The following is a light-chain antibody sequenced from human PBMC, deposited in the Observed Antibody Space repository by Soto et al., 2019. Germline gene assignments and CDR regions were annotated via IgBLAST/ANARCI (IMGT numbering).Light chain of an antibody. CDR2: TYN. Sequence: QSVLTQPPSASGTPGQRVTISCSGSSSNIGRNSVNWYQQLPGTAPKLLIYTYNQRPSGVPDRFSASKSGTSASLAISGLQSEDEADYYCAAWDDSLNGHVVFGGGTKLTVL. CDR1: SSNIGRNS. V-gene: IGLV1-44*01. J-gene: IGLJ2*01. CDR3: AAWDDSLNGHVV.